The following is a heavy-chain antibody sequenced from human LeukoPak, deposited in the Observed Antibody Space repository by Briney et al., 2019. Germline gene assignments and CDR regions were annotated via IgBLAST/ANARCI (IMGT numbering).Heavy chain of an antibody. CDR2: ISAYNGNT. D-gene: IGHD6-19*01. CDR1: GYTFTSYG. V-gene: IGHV1-18*01. J-gene: IGHJ4*02. Sequence: ASVKVSCKASGYTFTSYGISRVRQAPGQGLEWMGWISAYNGNTNYAQKLQGRVTMTTDTFTSTAYMELRSLRSDDTAVYYCASATRVWSSGWYGDYWGQGTLVTASS. CDR3: ASATRVWSSGWYGDY.